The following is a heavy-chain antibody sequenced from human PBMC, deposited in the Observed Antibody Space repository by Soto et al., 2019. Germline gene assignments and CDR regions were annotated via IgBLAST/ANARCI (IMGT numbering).Heavy chain of an antibody. Sequence: NPSETLSLTCTVSGVSIANFFWSWIRQPPRKGMERKGYMSQGGTTTYIPSLKGRATISVVTSKTQFSLKLTSVVAADTALYYCVRDRGGITVAANPLGEWFDPWGPGTLVTVSS. J-gene: IGHJ5*02. CDR1: GVSIANFF. D-gene: IGHD3-16*01. CDR2: MSQGGTT. CDR3: VRDRGGITVAANPLGEWFDP. V-gene: IGHV4-59*08.